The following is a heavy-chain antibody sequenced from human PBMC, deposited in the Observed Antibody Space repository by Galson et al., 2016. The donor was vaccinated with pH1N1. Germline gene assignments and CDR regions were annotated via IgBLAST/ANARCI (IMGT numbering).Heavy chain of an antibody. Sequence: ETLSLTCALYGGSFSGHYWSWIRQSPGKGLEWIGEISHSGRSDYNPSLEGRVTVSIDTSMNQFSLNLMSVAAADTAVYYCARHSASGFPGIEVGARRRPFDIWGPGTMFIVSS. CDR2: ISHSGRS. D-gene: IGHD6-19*01. CDR1: GGSFSGHY. J-gene: IGHJ3*02. V-gene: IGHV4-34*01. CDR3: ARHSASGFPGIEVGARRRPFDI.